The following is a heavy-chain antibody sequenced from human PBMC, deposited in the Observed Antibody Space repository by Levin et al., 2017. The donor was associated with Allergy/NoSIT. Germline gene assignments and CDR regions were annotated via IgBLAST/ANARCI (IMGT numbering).Heavy chain of an antibody. V-gene: IGHV4-34*01. CDR1: GGSFSGYY. Sequence: SETLSLTCAVYGGSFSGYYWSWIRQPPGKGLEWIGEINHSGSTNYNPSLKSRVTISVDTSKNQFSLKLSSVTAADTAVYYCARGRLRVKKTALDYWGQGTLVTVSS. D-gene: IGHD3-10*01. CDR3: ARGRLRVKKTALDY. J-gene: IGHJ4*02. CDR2: INHSGST.